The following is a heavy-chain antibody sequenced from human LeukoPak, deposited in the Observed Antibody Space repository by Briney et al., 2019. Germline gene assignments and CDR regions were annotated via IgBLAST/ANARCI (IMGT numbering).Heavy chain of an antibody. J-gene: IGHJ3*02. Sequence: SETLSLTCTVSGGSISSGGYYWSWIRQHPGKGLEWIGYIYYSGSTYYNPSLKSRVTISVDTSKNQFSLKLSSVTAADTAVYYCARTDGYIYAFEIWGQGTMVTVSS. CDR1: GGSISSGGYY. D-gene: IGHD5-24*01. V-gene: IGHV4-31*03. CDR3: ARTDGYIYAFEI. CDR2: IYYSGST.